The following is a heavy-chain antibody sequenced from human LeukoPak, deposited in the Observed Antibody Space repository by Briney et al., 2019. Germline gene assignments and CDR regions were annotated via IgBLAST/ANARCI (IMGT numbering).Heavy chain of an antibody. Sequence: GGSLRLSCAASGFTFSSYAMSWVRQAPGKGLEWVSSISSSSSYISYADSVKGRFTISRDNAKNSLYLQMNSLRAEDTAVYYCARCGGSCFLDYWDQGTLVTVSS. CDR3: ARCGGSCFLDY. CDR1: GFTFSSYA. D-gene: IGHD2-15*01. CDR2: ISSSSSYI. J-gene: IGHJ4*02. V-gene: IGHV3-21*01.